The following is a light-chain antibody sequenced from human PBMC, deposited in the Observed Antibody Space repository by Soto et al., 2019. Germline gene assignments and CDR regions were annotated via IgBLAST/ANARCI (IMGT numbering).Light chain of an antibody. CDR1: QSIYSN. J-gene: IGKJ1*01. V-gene: IGKV3-15*01. Sequence: EIVMTQSPATLSVSPGERATLSCRASQSIYSNLAWYQQKPGQAPRLLIYGASTRATGIPARFSGSGSGTEFTLTISSLQSEDFAVYYCQQYNNWPPWTFGQGTQVEIK. CDR2: GAS. CDR3: QQYNNWPPWT.